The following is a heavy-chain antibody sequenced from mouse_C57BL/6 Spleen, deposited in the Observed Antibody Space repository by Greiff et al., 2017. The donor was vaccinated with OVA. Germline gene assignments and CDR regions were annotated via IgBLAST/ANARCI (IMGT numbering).Heavy chain of an antibody. J-gene: IGHJ4*01. Sequence: EVHLVESGGGLVQSGRSLRLSCATSGFTFSDFYMEWVRQAPGKGLEWIAASRNKANDYTTEYSASVKGQFIVSRDTSQSMLYLQMNALRAEDTAIYYCARDGYYYAMDDWGQGTSVTVSS. CDR1: GFTFSDFY. CDR2: SRNKANDYTT. CDR3: ARDGYYYAMDD. V-gene: IGHV7-1*01.